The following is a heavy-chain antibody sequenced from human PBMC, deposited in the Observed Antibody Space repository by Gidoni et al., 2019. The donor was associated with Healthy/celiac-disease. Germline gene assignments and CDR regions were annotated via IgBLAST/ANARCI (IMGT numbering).Heavy chain of an antibody. V-gene: IGHV1-18*04. CDR1: GDTFTSYG. J-gene: IGHJ4*02. CDR2: ISAYNGNT. CDR3: ARVRVGATPGWRASTFDY. Sequence: QVQLVQPGAEVKKPGASAQVSCKASGDTFTSYGTSWVRQAPGQGLEWMGWISAYNGNTNYAQKLQGRVTMTTDTSTSTAYMGLRSLRSDDTAVYYCARVRVGATPGWRASTFDYWGQGTLVTVSS. D-gene: IGHD1-26*01.